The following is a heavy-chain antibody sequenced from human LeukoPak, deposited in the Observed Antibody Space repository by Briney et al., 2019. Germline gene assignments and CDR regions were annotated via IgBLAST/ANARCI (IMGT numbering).Heavy chain of an antibody. Sequence: ASVNVSCKASGYTFTGYYMLWVRQAPGQGLEWMGWINPNSGGTNYAQKFQGRVTMTRDTSISTAYMALSRLRSDDTAVYYCASTAYAQWLGYWGQGTLVTVSS. CDR1: GYTFTGYY. CDR2: INPNSGGT. V-gene: IGHV1-2*02. D-gene: IGHD6-19*01. CDR3: ASTAYAQWLGY. J-gene: IGHJ4*02.